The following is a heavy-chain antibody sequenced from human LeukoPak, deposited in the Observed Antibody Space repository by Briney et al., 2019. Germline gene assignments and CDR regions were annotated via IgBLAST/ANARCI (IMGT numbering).Heavy chain of an antibody. V-gene: IGHV3-23*01. CDR1: GLTFRNYA. D-gene: IGHD5-12*01. J-gene: IGHJ4*02. CDR2: ISGSGGIT. Sequence: GSLRLSCAASGLTFRNYAMSWVRQAPGKGLEWVSTISGSGGITSHADSVKGRFTISRDNSKNTLFLQMGSLRAEDTAVYYCAKTPTSGYDSDFDFWGQGILVTVSS. CDR3: AKTPTSGYDSDFDF.